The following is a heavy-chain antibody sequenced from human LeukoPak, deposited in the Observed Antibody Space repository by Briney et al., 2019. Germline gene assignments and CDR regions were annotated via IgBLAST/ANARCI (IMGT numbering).Heavy chain of an antibody. CDR1: GFTFSSYG. CDR2: TRNKANSYTT. CDR3: ARGRHSYF. V-gene: IGHV3-72*01. D-gene: IGHD5-18*01. J-gene: IGHJ4*02. Sequence: GGSLRLSCAASGFTFSSYGMHWVRQAPGKGLEWVGRTRNKANSYTTQYAASVKGRFTISRDDSKNSLYLQMNSLKTEDTAVYYCARGRHSYFWGQGTLVTVSS.